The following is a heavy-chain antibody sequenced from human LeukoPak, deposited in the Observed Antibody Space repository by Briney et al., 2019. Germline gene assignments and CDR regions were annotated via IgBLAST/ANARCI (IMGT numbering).Heavy chain of an antibody. CDR2: ISGSGGST. J-gene: IGHJ4*02. CDR1: GFTFSSYA. CDR3: AKVHGSGSYYPSHYDY. V-gene: IGHV3-23*01. D-gene: IGHD3-10*01. Sequence: GGSLRLSCAASGFTFSSYAMSWVRQAPGKGLEWVSAISGSGGSTYYAASVKGRFTISRDNSKNTLYLQMNSLRAEDTAVYYCAKVHGSGSYYPSHYDYWGQGTLVTVSS.